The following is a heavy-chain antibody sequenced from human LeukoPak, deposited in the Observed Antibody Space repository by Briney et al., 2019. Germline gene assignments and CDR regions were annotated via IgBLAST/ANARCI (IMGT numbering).Heavy chain of an antibody. CDR1: KFTFSHYG. D-gene: IGHD3-3*01. CDR3: VKEYHSRGFGAYFDY. CDR2: ISSDGSIK. J-gene: IGHJ4*02. V-gene: IGHV3-30*18. Sequence: GGSLRLSCTASKFTFSHYGMQWVRQAPGKGLEWVAVISSDGSIKVYADSVKGRFTLSRDNSINTVDLQMNSLRAEGTAVYYCVKEYHSRGFGAYFDYWGQGTLVTVSS.